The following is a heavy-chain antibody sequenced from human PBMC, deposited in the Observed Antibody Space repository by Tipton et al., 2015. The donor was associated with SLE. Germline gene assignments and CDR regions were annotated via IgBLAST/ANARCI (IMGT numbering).Heavy chain of an antibody. V-gene: IGHV4-61*01. Sequence: TLSLTCAVFGSSISSDYYWGWIRPPPGKGLEWIGYLYNIGSTNYIPSLKSRITISVDTSKTQFSLKLSSVTAADTAVYYCARSAGYGSNWAHFDYWGQGTQVTVSS. J-gene: IGHJ4*02. D-gene: IGHD6-13*01. CDR3: ARSAGYGSNWAHFDY. CDR2: LYNIGST. CDR1: GSSISSDYY.